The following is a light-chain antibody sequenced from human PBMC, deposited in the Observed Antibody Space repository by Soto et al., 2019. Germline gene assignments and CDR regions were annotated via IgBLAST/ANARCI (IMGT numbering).Light chain of an antibody. J-gene: IGLJ2*01. CDR1: SSNIGSYY. CDR3: GTWDYSLSSGNVV. CDR2: DVN. V-gene: IGLV1-51*01. Sequence: QSVLTQPPSVYAAPGQKVTTSCSGSSSNIGSYYVSWYLQLPGTAPKLLIYDVNKLPSGIPDRFSGSQSGTSATLDITGLQSGDNAGYYGGTWDYSLSSGNVVFGGGTK.